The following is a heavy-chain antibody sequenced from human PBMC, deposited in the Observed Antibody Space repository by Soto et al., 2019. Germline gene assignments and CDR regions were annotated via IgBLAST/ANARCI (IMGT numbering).Heavy chain of an antibody. CDR2: ISYDGSNK. V-gene: IGHV3-30*18. CDR3: AKDTTPFTVNPALYYYYGMDV. Sequence: QVQLVESGGGVVQHGRSLRLSCAASGFTFSSYGMHWVRQAPGKGLEWVAVISYDGSNKYYADSVKGRFTISRDNSKNTLYLQMNSLRAEDTAVYYCAKDTTPFTVNPALYYYYGMDVWGQGTTVTVSS. CDR1: GFTFSSYG. D-gene: IGHD4-4*01. J-gene: IGHJ6*02.